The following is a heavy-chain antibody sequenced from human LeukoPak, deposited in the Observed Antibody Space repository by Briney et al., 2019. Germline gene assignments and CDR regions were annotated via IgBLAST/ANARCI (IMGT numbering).Heavy chain of an antibody. Sequence: SETLSLTCTVSGGSISSYYWSWIRQPPGKGLEWIGYICYSGSDCYYPSLKSRVTISVDTSKNQFSLKLSSVTAADTAVYYCARDKVNWYFDLWGRGTLVTVSS. J-gene: IGHJ2*01. CDR2: ICYSGSD. V-gene: IGHV4-59*01. CDR3: ARDKVNWYFDL. CDR1: GGSISSYY.